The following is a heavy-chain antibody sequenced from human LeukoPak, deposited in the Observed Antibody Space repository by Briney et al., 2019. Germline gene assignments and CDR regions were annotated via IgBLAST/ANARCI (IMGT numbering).Heavy chain of an antibody. J-gene: IGHJ5*02. V-gene: IGHV4-39*07. CDR1: GGSISSSSYY. D-gene: IGHD3-22*01. CDR2: IYYSGST. CDR3: ARVPPADYYDSSGYYYVRDVWFDP. Sequence: PSETLSLTCTVSGGSISSSSYYWGWIRQPPGKGLEWIGSIYYSGSTYYNPSLKSRVTISVDTSKNQFSLKLSSVTAADTAVYYCARVPPADYYDSSGYYYVRDVWFDPWGQGTLVTVSS.